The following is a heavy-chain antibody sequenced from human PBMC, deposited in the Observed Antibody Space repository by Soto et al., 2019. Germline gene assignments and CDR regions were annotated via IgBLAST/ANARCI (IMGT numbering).Heavy chain of an antibody. V-gene: IGHV1-8*01. CDR3: ARGRSSGWYLGYYYYGMDV. J-gene: IGHJ6*02. CDR2: MNPNSGNT. CDR1: GYTFTSYD. Sequence: QVQLVQSGAEVKKPGASVKVSCKASGYTFTSYDINWVRQATGQGLEWMGWMNPNSGNTGYAQKFQGRVTMTRNTSISTAYMELSSLRSEDTAVYYCARGRSSGWYLGYYYYGMDVWGQGTTVTVSS. D-gene: IGHD6-19*01.